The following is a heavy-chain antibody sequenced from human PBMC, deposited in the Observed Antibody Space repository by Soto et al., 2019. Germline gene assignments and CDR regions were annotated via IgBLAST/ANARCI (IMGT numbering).Heavy chain of an antibody. CDR2: ISSGSKTI. CDR1: GFTFSGYS. J-gene: IGHJ4*02. CDR3: AREDILGTRCIDY. V-gene: IGHV3-48*02. Sequence: GGSLRLSCAASGFTFSGYSVNWVRQAPGKGLEWVSYISSGSKTIYYADSVKGRFTVSRDNARNSQYLQMNSLRDEDTAVYYCAREDILGTRCIDYWCKGTLVTV. D-gene: IGHD3-9*01.